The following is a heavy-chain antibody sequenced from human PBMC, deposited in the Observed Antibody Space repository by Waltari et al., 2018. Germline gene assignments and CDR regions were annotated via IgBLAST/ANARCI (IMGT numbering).Heavy chain of an antibody. CDR2: ISWNSGSI. V-gene: IGHV3-9*01. CDR3: AKDLTARYYYDSSGMDAFDI. J-gene: IGHJ3*02. Sequence: DVQLVVSGGGLVQPGGSLRLYCAASVLIFGAYAMPSVRQAPGKGLGWGSGISWNSGSIGYADSVKGRSTISRDNSKNTLYMQMNSLRAEDTAVYYCAKDLTARYYYDSSGMDAFDIWGQGTMVTVSS. D-gene: IGHD3-22*01. CDR1: VLIFGAYA.